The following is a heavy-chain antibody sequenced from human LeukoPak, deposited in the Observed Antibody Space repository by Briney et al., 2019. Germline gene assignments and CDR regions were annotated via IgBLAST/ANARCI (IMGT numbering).Heavy chain of an antibody. Sequence: SGPTLVKPTQTLTLTCTFSGFSLSTSGVGVGWIRQPPGKGLEWIGEINHSGSTNYNPSLKSRVTISVDTSKNQFSLKLSSVTAADTAVYYCARTGTTEFWDYWGQGTLVTVSS. J-gene: IGHJ4*02. V-gene: IGHV4-39*07. D-gene: IGHD1-7*01. CDR2: INHSGST. CDR1: GFSLSTSGVG. CDR3: ARTGTTEFWDY.